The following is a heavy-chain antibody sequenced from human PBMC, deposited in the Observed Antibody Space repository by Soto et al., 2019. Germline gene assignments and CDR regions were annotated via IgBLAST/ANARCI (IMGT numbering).Heavy chain of an antibody. CDR1: GFTFSSYG. V-gene: IGHV3-30*18. J-gene: IGHJ4*02. D-gene: IGHD6-19*01. Sequence: GGSLRVSCAASGFTFSSYGMHWVRQAPGKGLEWVAVISYDGSNKYYADSVKGRFTISRDNSKNTLYLQMNSLRAEDTAVYYCAKDRGVAGTWVLFDYWGQGTLVTVSS. CDR3: AKDRGVAGTWVLFDY. CDR2: ISYDGSNK.